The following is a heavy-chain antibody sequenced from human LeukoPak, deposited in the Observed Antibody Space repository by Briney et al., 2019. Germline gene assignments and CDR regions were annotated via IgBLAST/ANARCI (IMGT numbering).Heavy chain of an antibody. V-gene: IGHV3-53*01. D-gene: IGHD5-24*01. CDR2: IYSGGST. J-gene: IGHJ4*02. CDR3: ARERLGDGYLDY. CDR1: GFTVSSNY. Sequence: GGSLRLSCAASGFTVSSNYMSWVHQAPGKGLEWVSVIYSGGSTYYADSVKGRFTISRDNSKNTLYLQMNSLRAEDTAVYYCARERLGDGYLDYWGQGTLVTVSS.